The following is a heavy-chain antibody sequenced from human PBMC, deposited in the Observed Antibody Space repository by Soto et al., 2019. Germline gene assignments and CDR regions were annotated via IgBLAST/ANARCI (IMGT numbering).Heavy chain of an antibody. J-gene: IGHJ5*02. CDR3: ARDPREGSAIDP. D-gene: IGHD1-26*01. V-gene: IGHV1-69*13. CDR1: GGTFSSYA. CDR2: IIPIFGTA. Sequence: SVKVSCKASGGTFSSYAISWVRQAPGQGLEWMGGIIPIFGTANYAQKFQGRVTITADESTSTAYMELSSLRSEDTAVYYCARDPREGSAIDPWGQGTLVTVSS.